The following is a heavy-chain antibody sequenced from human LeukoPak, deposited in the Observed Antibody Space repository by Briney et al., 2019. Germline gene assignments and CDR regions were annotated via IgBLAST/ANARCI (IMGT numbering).Heavy chain of an antibody. J-gene: IGHJ4*02. D-gene: IGHD3-9*01. CDR1: GFTFSSYG. CDR2: ISGSGDRA. CDR3: AKDHIVTLSYDILSAFAS. Sequence: GGSLRLSCAASGFTFSSYGMSWVRQAPGKGLEWVSVISGSGDRAYYADSVEGRFTLYRDNSRNTMYLQMNSLRADDTAVYYCAKDHIVTLSYDILSAFASWGQGTLVTVSS. V-gene: IGHV3-23*01.